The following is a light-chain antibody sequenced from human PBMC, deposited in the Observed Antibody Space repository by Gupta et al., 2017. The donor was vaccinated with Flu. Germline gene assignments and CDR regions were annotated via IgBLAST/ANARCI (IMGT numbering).Light chain of an antibody. J-gene: IGKJ3*01. CDR1: HTTTTC. Sequence: DIQMTQSPSTLSASVGDRVTITCRASHTTTTCLGWYQQKPGKAPKLLINKASDLESRVPSRFRGRASGTEYSLTISSLQPDDFATYYCHHYNDYSRFTFGPGTKVDIK. CDR2: KAS. CDR3: HHYNDYSRFT. V-gene: IGKV1-5*03.